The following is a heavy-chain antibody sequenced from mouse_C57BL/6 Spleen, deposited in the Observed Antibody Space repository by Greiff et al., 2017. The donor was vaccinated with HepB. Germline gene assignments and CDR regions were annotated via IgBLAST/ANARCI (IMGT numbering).Heavy chain of an antibody. D-gene: IGHD2-3*01. CDR1: GFTFTDYY. J-gene: IGHJ2*01. V-gene: IGHV7-3*01. Sequence: EVKLVESGGGLVQPGGSLSLSCAASGFTFTDYYMSWVRQPPGKALEWLGFIRNKANGYTTEYSASVKGRFTISRDNSQSILYLQMNALRAEDSATYYCARYWGLLPRFDYWGQGTTLTVSS. CDR3: ARYWGLLPRFDY. CDR2: IRNKANGYTT.